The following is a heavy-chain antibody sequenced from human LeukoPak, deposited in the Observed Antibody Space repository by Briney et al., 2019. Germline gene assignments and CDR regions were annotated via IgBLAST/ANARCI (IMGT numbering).Heavy chain of an antibody. J-gene: IGHJ6*03. CDR2: INTNTGNP. D-gene: IGHD6-13*01. CDR3: ARVSSSWYYYYYYMDV. V-gene: IGHV7-4-1*02. Sequence: ASVKVSCKASGYTFTSYAMNWVRQAPGQGLEWMGWINTNTGNPTYAQGFTGRFVFSLDTSVSTAYLQISSLKAEDTTVYYCARVSSSWYYYYYYMDVWGKGTTVTVSS. CDR1: GYTFTSYA.